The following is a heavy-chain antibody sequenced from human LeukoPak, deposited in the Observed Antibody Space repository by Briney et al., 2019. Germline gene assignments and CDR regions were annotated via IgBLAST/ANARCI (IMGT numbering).Heavy chain of an antibody. D-gene: IGHD6-6*01. Sequence: SETLSLTCTVSGGSISSGGYSWSWLRQHPGKGLEWIGYIYYSGSTYYNPSLKSRVTISVDTSKNQFSLKLSSVTAADTAVYYCARVSSSSSPSADYWGQGTLVTVSS. V-gene: IGHV4-31*03. J-gene: IGHJ4*02. CDR2: IYYSGST. CDR1: GGSISSGGYS. CDR3: ARVSSSSSPSADY.